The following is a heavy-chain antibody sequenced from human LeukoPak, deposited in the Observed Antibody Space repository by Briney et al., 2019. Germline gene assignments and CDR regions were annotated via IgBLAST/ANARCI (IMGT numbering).Heavy chain of an antibody. V-gene: IGHV1-69*13. CDR3: ATIQQGVAAFDY. D-gene: IGHD3-3*01. CDR1: GGTFGSCA. CDR2: IIPIFGTA. Sequence: ASVKVSCKASGGTFGSCAISWVRQAPGQGLEWMGGIIPIFGTANYAQKFQGRVTITADESTSTAYMELSSLRSEDTAVYYCATIQQGVAAFDYWGQGTLVTVSS. J-gene: IGHJ4*02.